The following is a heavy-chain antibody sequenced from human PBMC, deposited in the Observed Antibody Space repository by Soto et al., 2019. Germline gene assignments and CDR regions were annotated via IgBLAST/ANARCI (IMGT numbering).Heavy chain of an antibody. J-gene: IGHJ4*02. Sequence: GASVKVSCKASGGTFSSYAISWVRQAPGQGLEWMGGIIPIFGTANYAQKFQGRVTITADESTSTAYMELSSLRSEDTAVYYCATDLTWYYPARVDYWGQGTLVTVSS. D-gene: IGHD1-7*01. CDR3: ATDLTWYYPARVDY. V-gene: IGHV1-69*13. CDR2: IIPIFGTA. CDR1: GGTFSSYA.